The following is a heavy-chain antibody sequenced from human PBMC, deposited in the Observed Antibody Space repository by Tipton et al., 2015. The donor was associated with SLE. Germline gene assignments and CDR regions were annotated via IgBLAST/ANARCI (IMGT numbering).Heavy chain of an antibody. CDR1: GYTFTSQD. J-gene: IGHJ4*02. Sequence: QLVQSGAEVKKPGASVKFSCKASGYTFTSQDMHWVRQAPGQGLEWMGMINPRGTSTNYPQKFQGRVTMTGDTSTSTVFMELSSLRSEDTAVYYCAREGYGGSLGYWGQGTLVTVSS. CDR2: INPRGTST. CDR3: AREGYGGSLGY. D-gene: IGHD5-18*01. V-gene: IGHV1-46*01.